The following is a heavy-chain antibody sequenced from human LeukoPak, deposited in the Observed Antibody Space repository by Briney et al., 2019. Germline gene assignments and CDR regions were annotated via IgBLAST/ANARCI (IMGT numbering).Heavy chain of an antibody. J-gene: IGHJ5*02. CDR1: GGTFSSYA. Sequence: SVKVSCKASGGTFSSYAISWVRQAPGQGLEWMGGIIPIFGTANCAQKFQGRVTITRDTSASTAYMELSSLRSEDTAVYYCARDSYSSSWYPNWFDPWGQGTLVTVSS. D-gene: IGHD6-13*01. V-gene: IGHV1-69*05. CDR2: IIPIFGTA. CDR3: ARDSYSSSWYPNWFDP.